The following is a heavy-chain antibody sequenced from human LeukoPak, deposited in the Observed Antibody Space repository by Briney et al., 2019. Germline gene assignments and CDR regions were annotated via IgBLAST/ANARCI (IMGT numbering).Heavy chain of an antibody. CDR3: STDRQTANDY. V-gene: IGHV3-15*01. J-gene: IGHJ4*02. D-gene: IGHD5-18*01. CDR1: GFTFNNAW. CDR2: IKSKADGGTT. Sequence: GGSLRLSWAASGFTFNNAWMSWVRQAPAKGLEWVGRIKSKADGGTTDYAAPVKGRFIISRDDSKNMLWLQMNSLKTEDTAVYYCSTDRQTANDYWGQGTLVTVSS.